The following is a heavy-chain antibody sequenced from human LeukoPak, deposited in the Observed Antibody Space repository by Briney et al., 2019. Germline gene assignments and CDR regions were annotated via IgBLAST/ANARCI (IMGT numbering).Heavy chain of an antibody. Sequence: PSETLSPTCTVSGGPINSYYWSWIRQPAGKGLEWIGRTHSSGSTNYNPSLQSRVTMSVDTSKSQFSLNLTSVTAADTAIYYCARGYCGGDCYSGSKYYFDYWGQGTLVTVAS. CDR1: GGPINSYY. V-gene: IGHV4-4*07. D-gene: IGHD2-21*02. CDR2: THSSGST. CDR3: ARGYCGGDCYSGSKYYFDY. J-gene: IGHJ4*02.